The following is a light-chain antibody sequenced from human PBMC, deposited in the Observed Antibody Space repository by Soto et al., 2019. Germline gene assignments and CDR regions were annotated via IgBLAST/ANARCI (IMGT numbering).Light chain of an antibody. CDR2: DDS. CDR3: NSYAGSNNLV. J-gene: IGLJ2*01. V-gene: IGLV3-21*02. CDR1: NIGSKS. Sequence: SYELTQPPSVSVAPGQTASITCGGNNIGSKSVHWYQQKPGQAPVLVVYDDSDRPSGIPERFSGSNSGNTATLTISRVEAGDEADYYCNSYAGSNNLVFGGGTKLTVL.